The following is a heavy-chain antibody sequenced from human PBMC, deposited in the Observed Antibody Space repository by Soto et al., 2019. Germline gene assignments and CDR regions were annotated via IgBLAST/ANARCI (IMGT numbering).Heavy chain of an antibody. Sequence: QVQLQESGPGLVKPSQTLSLTCTVSGGSIRSGGYYWSWVRQNPRKGLEWIGNIYYSGHTYYNPSLKIRLTISVDTSKNQFSLNLSSVTAADTAVYYCARDRIMATARTARHYFGLDVWGQGTTVTVSS. CDR3: ARDRIMATARTARHYFGLDV. CDR1: GGSIRSGGYY. J-gene: IGHJ6*02. CDR2: IYYSGHT. D-gene: IGHD5-12*01. V-gene: IGHV4-31*03.